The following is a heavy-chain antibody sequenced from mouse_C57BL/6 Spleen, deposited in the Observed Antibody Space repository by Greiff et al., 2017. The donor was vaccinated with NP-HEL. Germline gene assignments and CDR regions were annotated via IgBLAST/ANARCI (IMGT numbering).Heavy chain of an antibody. CDR3: ARSAYYSNSWFAY. CDR1: GYSFTGYY. D-gene: IGHD2-5*01. V-gene: IGHV1-31*01. Sequence: VQLQQSGPELVKPGASVKISCKASGYSFTGYYMHWVKQSHGNILDWIGYIYPYNGVSSYNQKFKGKAKLTVDQSSSQAYMELRSLTSEDSAVYYCARSAYYSNSWFAYWGQGTLVTVSA. J-gene: IGHJ3*01. CDR2: IYPYNGVS.